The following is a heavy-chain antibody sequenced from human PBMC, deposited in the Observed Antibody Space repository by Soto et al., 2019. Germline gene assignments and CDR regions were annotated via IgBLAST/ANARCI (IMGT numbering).Heavy chain of an antibody. CDR1: GYTFTSYD. Sequence: QVQLVQSGAEVKKPGASVKVSCKASGYTFTSYDINWVRQATGQGLEWMGWMNPNSGNTGYAQKFQGRVTMTRNTSIGTAYMELSSLRSEDTAVYYCARGRYCISTSCYGRNWFDPWGQGTLVTVSS. CDR2: MNPNSGNT. D-gene: IGHD2-2*01. CDR3: ARGRYCISTSCYGRNWFDP. J-gene: IGHJ5*02. V-gene: IGHV1-8*01.